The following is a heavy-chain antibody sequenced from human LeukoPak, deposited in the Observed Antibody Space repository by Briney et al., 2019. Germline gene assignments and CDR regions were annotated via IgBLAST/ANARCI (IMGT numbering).Heavy chain of an antibody. D-gene: IGHD3-9*01. J-gene: IGHJ4*02. Sequence: PGGSLRLSCGASGFSIDDYYMSWVRQAPGKGPEWVANINQVGSEKNYVDSVKGRFTISRDNAKNSLHLQMNSLRAEDTAVYHCVAEYYHFLAGNNWGQGTLVTVSS. CDR3: VAEYYHFLAGNN. CDR2: INQVGSEK. V-gene: IGHV3-7*01. CDR1: GFSIDDYY.